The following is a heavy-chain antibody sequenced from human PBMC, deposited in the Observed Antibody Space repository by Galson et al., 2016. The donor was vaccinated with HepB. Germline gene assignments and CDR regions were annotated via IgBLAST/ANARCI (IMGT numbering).Heavy chain of an antibody. CDR2: IRAYNIKT. CDR1: GYRFLNYG. CDR3: AREREGAAGYYYYGMDV. J-gene: IGHJ6*02. D-gene: IGHD1-26*01. V-gene: IGHV1-18*01. Sequence: SVKVSCKASGYRFLNYGINWVRQAPGQGLEWIGWIRAYNIKTNHIDRLQDRVILTVDTSTTTAYMQLTHLRSDDTAVYFCAREREGAAGYYYYGMDVWGQGTPVTVSS.